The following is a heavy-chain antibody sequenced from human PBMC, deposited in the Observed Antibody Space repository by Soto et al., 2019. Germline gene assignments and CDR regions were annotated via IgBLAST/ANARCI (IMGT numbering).Heavy chain of an antibody. J-gene: IGHJ3*02. D-gene: IGHD7-27*01. Sequence: GGSLRLSCAASGFTFNNYALNWVRQAPGKGLEWVSSISGTGGSTFYAGSAKGRFTISRDNSKNTLFLQMTSLRAEDTAVYYCGKGNSKWGSGDGFDIWGQGTMVTVSS. CDR3: GKGNSKWGSGDGFDI. CDR2: ISGTGGST. CDR1: GFTFNNYA. V-gene: IGHV3-23*01.